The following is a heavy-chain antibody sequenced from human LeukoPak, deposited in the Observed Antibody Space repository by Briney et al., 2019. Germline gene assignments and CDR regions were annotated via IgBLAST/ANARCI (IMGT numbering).Heavy chain of an antibody. V-gene: IGHV1-2*02. D-gene: IGHD6-19*01. CDR3: ARDIWVVIAVAGGFDY. CDR1: GYTFTCYY. Sequence: GASVEVSFKASGYTFTCYYMHWVRQAPGQGLEWMGWINPNSGCTNYAQKFQGRVTITRDTSISTAYMELSRLRSDDTAVYYCARDIWVVIAVAGGFDYWGQGNLVTVSS. CDR2: INPNSGCT. J-gene: IGHJ4*02.